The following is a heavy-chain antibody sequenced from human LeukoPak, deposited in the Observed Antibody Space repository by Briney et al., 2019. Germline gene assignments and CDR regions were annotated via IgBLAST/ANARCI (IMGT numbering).Heavy chain of an antibody. CDR3: VRGQLWSYYHDY. D-gene: IGHD5-18*01. Sequence: GGSLRLSCAASGFTFSSYWLHWVRQAPGKGLVWVSHIKEDERSTNYADSVKGRFTISRDNAKNTVYLEMNSLRAEDTAVYYCVRGQLWSYYHDYWGQGTLVTVSS. J-gene: IGHJ4*02. CDR2: IKEDERST. V-gene: IGHV3-74*01. CDR1: GFTFSSYW.